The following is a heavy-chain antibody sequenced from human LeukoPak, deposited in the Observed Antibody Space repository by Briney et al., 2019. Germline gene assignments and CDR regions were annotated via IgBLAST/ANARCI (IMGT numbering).Heavy chain of an antibody. D-gene: IGHD3-3*02. CDR1: GFTFSKYW. V-gene: IGHV3-7*01. J-gene: IGHJ3*02. CDR3: ARGHSFDI. Sequence: GGSLRLSCAASGFTFSKYWKTWVRQAPEKGLEWVANVKEDGSETYYVDSLKGRFIISRDNAKNSLYLQVNSLRAEDTAVYYCARGHSFDICGQGTMVTVSS. CDR2: VKEDGSET.